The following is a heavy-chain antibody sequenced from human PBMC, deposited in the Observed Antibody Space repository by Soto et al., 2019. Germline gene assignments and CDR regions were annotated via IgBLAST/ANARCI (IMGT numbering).Heavy chain of an antibody. Sequence: PSETLSLTCTVSGGSISSYYWSWIRQPPGKGLEWIGYIYYSGSTNYNPSLKSRVTISVDTSKNQFSLKLSSVTAADTAVYYCAXRYGCCFDYSGQAPLVTVSS. V-gene: IGHV4-59*08. CDR2: IYYSGST. CDR3: AXRYGCCFDY. J-gene: IGHJ4*02. CDR1: GGSISSYY. D-gene: IGHD5-18*01.